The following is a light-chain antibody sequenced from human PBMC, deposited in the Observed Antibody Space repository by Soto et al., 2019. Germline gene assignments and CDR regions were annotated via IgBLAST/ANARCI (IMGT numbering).Light chain of an antibody. V-gene: IGKV1-5*01. Sequence: DIQMTQSPSTLSASVGDRVTITCRASQSISTWLAWYQQKPGKAPKLLIHDASSLQSGVPSRFSGSGSGTEFTLTISSLQSEDFATYYCQSYNLSSSFGPGTKVDVK. CDR3: QSYNLSSS. J-gene: IGKJ3*01. CDR2: DAS. CDR1: QSISTW.